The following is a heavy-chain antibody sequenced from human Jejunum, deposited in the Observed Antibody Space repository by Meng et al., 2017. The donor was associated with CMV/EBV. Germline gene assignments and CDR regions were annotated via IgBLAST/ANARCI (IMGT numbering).Heavy chain of an antibody. CDR2: RIGSGDRT. CDR3: APVGGWGTGAPPTMTT. V-gene: IGHV3-23*01. CDR1: FSFGSFS. D-gene: IGHD4-17*01. J-gene: IGHJ5*02. Sequence: FSFGSFSLGWVRQAPGLGPEWVSTRIGSGDRTSYADSVKGRFTISRDNSINTLYLQMSSLRVEDTAVFYCAPVGGWGTGAPPTMTTWGQGTLVTVSS.